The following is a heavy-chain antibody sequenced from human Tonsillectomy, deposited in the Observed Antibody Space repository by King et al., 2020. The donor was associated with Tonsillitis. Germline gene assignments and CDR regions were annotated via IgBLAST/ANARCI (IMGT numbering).Heavy chain of an antibody. D-gene: IGHD1-26*01. CDR2: MYYNKTI. Sequence: VQLQESGPGVVKPSETLSLTYTVSGGSISSSDHYWAWIRQPPGKGLEWIGYMYYNKTIFSNPSLKSRITISTGTSENRFSLKLSSVTAADTAVYFCARYVSGSFDFWGQGALVTVSS. V-gene: IGHV4-39*01. CDR1: GGSISSSDHY. J-gene: IGHJ4*02. CDR3: ARYVSGSFDF.